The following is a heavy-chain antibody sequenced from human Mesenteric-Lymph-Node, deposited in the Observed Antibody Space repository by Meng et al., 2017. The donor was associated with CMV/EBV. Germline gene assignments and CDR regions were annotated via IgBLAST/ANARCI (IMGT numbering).Heavy chain of an antibody. V-gene: IGHV1-3*01. Sequence: CKASGYTFTSYAMHWVRQAPGQRLEWMGWINAGNGNTKYSQKFQGRVTITRDTSASTAYMELSSLRSEDTAVYYCARSIQQLATFDYWGQGTLVTASS. J-gene: IGHJ4*02. CDR3: ARSIQQLATFDY. D-gene: IGHD6-13*01. CDR2: INAGNGNT. CDR1: GYTFTSYA.